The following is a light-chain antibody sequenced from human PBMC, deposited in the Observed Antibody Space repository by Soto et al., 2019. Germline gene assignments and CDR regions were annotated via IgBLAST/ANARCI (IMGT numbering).Light chain of an antibody. V-gene: IGKV3-11*01. J-gene: IGKJ2*01. CDR3: QQRSNWPPGVYT. CDR2: DAS. Sequence: EIVLTQSPVTLCLSPGERATLSCRASQSVSSYLAWYQQKPGQAPRLLIYDASNRATGIPARFSGSGSGTDFTLTISSLEPEDFAVYFCQQRSNWPPGVYTFGQGTKLEIK. CDR1: QSVSSY.